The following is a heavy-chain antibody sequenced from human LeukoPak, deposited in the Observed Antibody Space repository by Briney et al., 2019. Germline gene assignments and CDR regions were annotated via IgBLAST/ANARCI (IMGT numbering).Heavy chain of an antibody. J-gene: IGHJ4*02. CDR2: IYYSGST. V-gene: IGHV4-59*01. CDR1: GGSISSYY. CDR3: ARHPYSSGWYDYYFDY. D-gene: IGHD6-19*01. Sequence: SETLSLTCTVSGGSISSYYWSWIRQPAGKGLEWIGYIYYSGSTNYNPSLKSRVTISVDTSKNQFPLKLSSVTAADTAVYYCARHPYSSGWYDYYFDYWGQGTLVTVSS.